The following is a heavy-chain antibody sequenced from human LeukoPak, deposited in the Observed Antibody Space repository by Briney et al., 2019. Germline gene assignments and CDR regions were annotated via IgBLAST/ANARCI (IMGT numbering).Heavy chain of an antibody. V-gene: IGHV3-21*04. CDR2: ISTSSSYI. CDR1: GFTFSGYS. D-gene: IGHD3-3*01. CDR3: ARSWSDQKNWFDP. Sequence: GGSLRLSCAASGFTFSGYSMNWVRQAPGKGLEWVSSISTSSSYIYYVDSVKGRFTISRDNAKNSLYLQMSSLKASDTAMYYCARSWSDQKNWFDPWGQGTLVTVSS. J-gene: IGHJ5*02.